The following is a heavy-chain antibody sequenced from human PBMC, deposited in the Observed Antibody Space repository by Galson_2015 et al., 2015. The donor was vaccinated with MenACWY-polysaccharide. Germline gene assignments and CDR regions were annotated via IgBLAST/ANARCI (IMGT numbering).Heavy chain of an antibody. Sequence: SLRLSCAASGFTFSTYWMHWVRHAPGKGLEWVSRITSDGSSTNYADSVKGRFTISRDNAKNTLYLQMNSLRAEDTALYYCARGYSAYDWGQGSLGT. CDR3: ARGYSAYD. V-gene: IGHV3-74*01. CDR1: GFTFSTYW. CDR2: ITSDGSST. D-gene: IGHD5-12*01. J-gene: IGHJ4*02.